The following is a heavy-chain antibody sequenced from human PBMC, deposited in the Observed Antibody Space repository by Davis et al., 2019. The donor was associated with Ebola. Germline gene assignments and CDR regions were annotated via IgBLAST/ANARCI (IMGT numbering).Heavy chain of an antibody. CDR1: GYTFTSYY. CDR3: ARGPTTMIVVVMEGWFDP. D-gene: IGHD3-22*01. CDR2: INPSGGST. V-gene: IGHV1-46*01. Sequence: ASVKVSCKASGYTFTSYYMHWVRQAPGQGLEWMGIINPSGGSTSYAQKFQGRVTMTRNTSISTAYMELSSLRSEDTAVYYCARGPTTMIVVVMEGWFDPWGQGTLVTVSS. J-gene: IGHJ5*02.